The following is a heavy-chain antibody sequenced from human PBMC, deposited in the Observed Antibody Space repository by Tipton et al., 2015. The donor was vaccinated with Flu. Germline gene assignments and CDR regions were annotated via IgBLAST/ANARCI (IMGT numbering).Heavy chain of an antibody. V-gene: IGHV4-31*02. J-gene: IGHJ4*02. D-gene: IGHD4-17*01. CDR1: GGSISSGGYY. CDR3: ARVDYGEEYFDY. Sequence: LRLSCTVSGGSISSGGYYWSWIRQHPGKGLEWIGYIYYSGSTYYNPSLKSRVTISVDTSRNQFSLKLSSVTAADTAVYYCARVDYGEEYFDYWGQGTLVTVSS. CDR2: IYYSGST.